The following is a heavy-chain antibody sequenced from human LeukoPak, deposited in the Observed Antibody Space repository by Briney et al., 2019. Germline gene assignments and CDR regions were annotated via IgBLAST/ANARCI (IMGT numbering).Heavy chain of an antibody. CDR1: GFTFSDYY. CDR2: ITNSGDTK. Sequence: PGGSLRLSCAASGFTFSDYYMSWIRRAPGRGLEWIAYITNSGDTKHYADSVKGRFIISRDNAKNSLYLQTDSLRADDTAVHYCARGAGPLFDPWGQGTLVTVSS. CDR3: ARGAGPLFDP. V-gene: IGHV3-11*01. J-gene: IGHJ5*02.